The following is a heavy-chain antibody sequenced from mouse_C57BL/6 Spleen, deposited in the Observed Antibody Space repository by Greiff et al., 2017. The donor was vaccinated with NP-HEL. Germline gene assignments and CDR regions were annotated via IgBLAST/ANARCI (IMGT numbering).Heavy chain of an antibody. CDR3: AIGGTNGGFAY. V-gene: IGHV1-74*01. CDR2: IHPSDSDT. J-gene: IGHJ3*01. CDR1: GYTFTSYW. D-gene: IGHD3-3*01. Sequence: VQLQQPRAELVKPGASVKVSCKASGYTFTSYWMHWVKQRPGQGLEWIGRIHPSDSDTNYNQKFKGKATLTVDKSSSTAYMQLSSLTSEDSAVYYCAIGGTNGGFAYWGQGTLVTVSA.